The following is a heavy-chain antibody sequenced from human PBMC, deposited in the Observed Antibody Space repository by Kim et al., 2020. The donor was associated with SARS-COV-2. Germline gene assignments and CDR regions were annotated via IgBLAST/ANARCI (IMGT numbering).Heavy chain of an antibody. J-gene: IGHJ3*02. CDR2: INHSGST. CDR1: GGSFSGYY. D-gene: IGHD3-9*01. CDR3: ARGPTLRYFDWTGFRGPAFDI. Sequence: SETLSLTCAVYGGSFSGYYWSWIRQPPGKGLEWIGEINHSGSTNYNPFLKSRVTISVDTSKNQFSLKLSSVTAADTAVYYCARGPTLRYFDWTGFRGPAFDILGQGTMVTVSS. V-gene: IGHV4-34*01.